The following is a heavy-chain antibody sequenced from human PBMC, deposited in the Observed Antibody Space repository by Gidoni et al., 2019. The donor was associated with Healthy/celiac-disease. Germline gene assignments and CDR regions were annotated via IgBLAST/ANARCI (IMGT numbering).Heavy chain of an antibody. CDR2: INPNSGGT. Sequence: QVQLVQSGAEVKKPGASVKVSCKASGYTFTGYYMHWVRQAPGQGLEWMGWINPNSGGTNYAQKFQGRVTMTRDTSISTAYMELSRLRSDDTAVYYCARGHRWTTRGGSCYLVYWGQGTLVTVSS. D-gene: IGHD2-15*01. J-gene: IGHJ4*02. CDR3: ARGHRWTTRGGSCYLVY. CDR1: GYTFTGYY. V-gene: IGHV1-2*02.